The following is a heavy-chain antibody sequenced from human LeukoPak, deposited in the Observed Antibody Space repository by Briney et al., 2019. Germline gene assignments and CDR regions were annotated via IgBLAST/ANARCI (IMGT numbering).Heavy chain of an antibody. CDR1: GYNFIGYY. CDR2: LIPNSGDT. D-gene: IGHD3-16*02. J-gene: IGHJ4*02. Sequence: ASVKVSCKASGYNFIGYYMHWVRQAPGQGLEWMGRLIPNSGDTTYGQKFQGRVAVTRDTSINTVYMELSRLTFDDTAVYYCARGGPYEYVWGSYRPFDYWGQGTLVTVSS. CDR3: ARGGPYEYVWGSYRPFDY. V-gene: IGHV1-2*06.